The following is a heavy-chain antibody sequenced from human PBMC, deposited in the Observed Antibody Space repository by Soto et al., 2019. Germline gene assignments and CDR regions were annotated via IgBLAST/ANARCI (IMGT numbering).Heavy chain of an antibody. V-gene: IGHV4-34*01. CDR2: INHSGST. J-gene: IGHJ6*02. CDR1: GGSFSGYY. D-gene: IGHD3-22*01. Sequence: QVQLQQWGAGLLKPSETLSLTCAVYGGSFSGYYWSWIRQPPGKGLEWIGEINHSGSTNYNPSLKSGVTISVDTSKNQFSLKPSSVTAADTAVYYCARSNLDSSYNTDYYYYDGMDVWGQGTTVSVSS. CDR3: ARSNLDSSYNTDYYYYDGMDV.